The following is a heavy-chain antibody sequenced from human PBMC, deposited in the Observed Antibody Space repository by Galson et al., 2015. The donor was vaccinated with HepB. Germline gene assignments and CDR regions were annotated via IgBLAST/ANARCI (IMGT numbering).Heavy chain of an antibody. CDR1: GYSFSNYG. V-gene: IGHV1-18*01. J-gene: IGHJ6*02. CDR3: ARDSRLELRLNNYFSYGMDV. Sequence: SVKVSCKASGYSFSNYGLSWIRQSPGPGLEWLEWFSGYAHSTNYAQKFQGRVTMTADASTGTAYLALRNLRSDDPAVYFCARDSRLELRLNNYFSYGMDVWGQGSAVTVSS. CDR2: FSGYAHST. D-gene: IGHD1-7*01.